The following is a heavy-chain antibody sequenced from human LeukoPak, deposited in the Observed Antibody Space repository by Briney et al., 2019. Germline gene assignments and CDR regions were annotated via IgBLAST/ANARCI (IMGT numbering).Heavy chain of an antibody. CDR2: ISGSGGGT. CDR1: GFTFSNYG. D-gene: IGHD1-14*01. CDR3: AKDASNHGDY. J-gene: IGHJ4*02. V-gene: IGHV3-23*01. Sequence: GGSLRLSCAASGFTFSNYGMSWVRQAPGKGLEWVSGISGSGGGTYYADSVKGRFTISRDNSKNTLYLQMNSLRAEDTAVYYCAKDASNHGDYWGQGTLVTVSS.